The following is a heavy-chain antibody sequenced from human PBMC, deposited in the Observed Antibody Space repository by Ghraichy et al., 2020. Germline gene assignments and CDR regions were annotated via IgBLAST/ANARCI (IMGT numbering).Heavy chain of an antibody. CDR2: IRTSSDI. J-gene: IGHJ4*02. CDR3: SRDSESTVGNLIFHY. CDR1: GFTFSNFA. D-gene: IGHD4-11*01. V-gene: IGHV3-48*02. Sequence: GGSLRLSCAASGFTFSNFALNWVRQAPGKGLEWISYIRTSSDIYYADSVKGRFTISRDNAKNSLYLQMNSLRDEDTALYYCSRDSESTVGNLIFHYWGQGTLVTVSS.